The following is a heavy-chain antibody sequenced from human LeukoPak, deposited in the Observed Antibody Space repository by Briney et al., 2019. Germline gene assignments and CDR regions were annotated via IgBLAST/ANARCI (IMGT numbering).Heavy chain of an antibody. CDR1: GYTFTGYY. CDR2: INPNSGGT. J-gene: IGHJ3*02. D-gene: IGHD1-26*01. CDR3: ARFGSMGATTAFDI. Sequence: GASVKVSCKASGYTFTGYYMHWARQAPGQGLEWMGWINPNSGGTNYAQKFQGRVTMTRDTSISTAYMELSRLRSDDAAVYYCARFGSMGATTAFDIWGQGTMVTVSS. V-gene: IGHV1-2*02.